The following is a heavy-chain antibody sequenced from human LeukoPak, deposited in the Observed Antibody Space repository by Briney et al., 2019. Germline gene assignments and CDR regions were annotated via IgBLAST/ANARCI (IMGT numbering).Heavy chain of an antibody. J-gene: IGHJ4*02. CDR2: ISYDGSNK. D-gene: IGHD6-6*01. CDR3: ANMGGSSDRLGTGY. CDR1: GFTFSSYG. Sequence: PGGPLRLSCAASGFTFSSYGMHWVRQAPGKGLEWVAVISYDGSNKYYADSVKGRFTISRDNSKNTLYLQMNSLRAEDTAVYYCANMGGSSDRLGTGYWGQGTLVTVSS. V-gene: IGHV3-30*18.